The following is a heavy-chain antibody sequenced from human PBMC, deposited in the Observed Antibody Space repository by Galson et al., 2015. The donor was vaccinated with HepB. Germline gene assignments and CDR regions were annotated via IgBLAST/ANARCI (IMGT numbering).Heavy chain of an antibody. CDR2: IIPILGIA. J-gene: IGHJ4*02. CDR1: GGTFSSYA. Sequence: SVKVSCKASGGTFSSYAISWVRQAPGQGLEWMGRIIPILGIANYAQKFQGRVTITADKSTSTAYMELSSLRSEDTAVYYCAKYDLLFDRLGYDYVWGSPDYWGQGTLVTVSS. V-gene: IGHV1-69*04. D-gene: IGHD3-16*01. CDR3: AKYDLLFDRLGYDYVWGSPDY.